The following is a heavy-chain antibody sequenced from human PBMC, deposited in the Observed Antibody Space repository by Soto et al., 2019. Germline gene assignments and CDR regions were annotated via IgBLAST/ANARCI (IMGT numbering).Heavy chain of an antibody. D-gene: IGHD5-18*01. CDR1: GYSFTSYW. CDR2: IYPGDSDT. V-gene: IGHV5-51*01. Sequence: GESLKISCKGSGYSFTSYWIGWVRQMPGKGLEWMGIIYPGDSDTRYSPSFQGQVTISADKSISTAYLQWSSLKASDTAMYYCARPPTDKAMATSLGMDVWGQGTTVTVSS. CDR3: ARPPTDKAMATSLGMDV. J-gene: IGHJ6*02.